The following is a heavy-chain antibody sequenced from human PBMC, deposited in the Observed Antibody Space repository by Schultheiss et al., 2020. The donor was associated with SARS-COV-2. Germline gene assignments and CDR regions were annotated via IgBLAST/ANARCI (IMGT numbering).Heavy chain of an antibody. J-gene: IGHJ4*02. CDR1: GGSISSYY. CDR3: ARGLWAAAGGFDY. D-gene: IGHD6-13*01. CDR2: IYYSGST. Sequence: SETLSLTCTVSGGSISSYYWGWIRQPPGKGLEWIGSIYYSGSTNYNPSLKSRVTISVDTSKNQFSLKLSSVTAADTAVYYCARGLWAAAGGFDYWGQGTLVTVSS. V-gene: IGHV4-59*12.